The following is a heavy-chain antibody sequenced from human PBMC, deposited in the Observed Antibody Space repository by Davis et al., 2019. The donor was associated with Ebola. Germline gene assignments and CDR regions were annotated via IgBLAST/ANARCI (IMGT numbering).Heavy chain of an antibody. CDR2: IYYSGST. V-gene: IGHV4-39*07. CDR3: SRGGLGDSSGNYYIYYGMDV. Sequence: PSETLSLTCTVSGGSISSSSYYWGWICQPPGKGLEWIGSIYYSGSTYYNPSLKRRVTISVDTSKNQFSLKLSSVTAADTAVYYCSRGGLGDSSGNYYIYYGMDVWGQGTTVTVSS. D-gene: IGHD3-22*01. CDR1: GGSISSSSYY. J-gene: IGHJ6*02.